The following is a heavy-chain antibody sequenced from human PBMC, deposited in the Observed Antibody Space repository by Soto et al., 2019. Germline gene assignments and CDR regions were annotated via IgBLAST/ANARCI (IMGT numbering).Heavy chain of an antibody. CDR2: IIPIFGTA. J-gene: IGHJ6*02. V-gene: IGHV1-69*13. D-gene: IGHD3-9*01. CDR3: ARDLDPAPRVYYDILTGYSPPRAYYGMDV. CDR1: GGTFSSYA. Sequence: VASVKVSCKASGGTFSSYAISWVRQAPGQGLEWMGGIIPIFGTANYAQKFQGRVTITADESTSTAYMELSSLRSEDTAVYYCARDLDPAPRVYYDILTGYSPPRAYYGMDVWGQGTTVTVSS.